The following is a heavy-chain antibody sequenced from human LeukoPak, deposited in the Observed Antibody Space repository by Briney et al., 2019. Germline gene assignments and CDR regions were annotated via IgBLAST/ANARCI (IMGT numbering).Heavy chain of an antibody. CDR1: GYTFTSYG. J-gene: IGHJ6*02. CDR3: ARDAPDIVVVPAAHGWSAPYYYGMDV. V-gene: IGHV1-18*01. D-gene: IGHD2-2*01. CDR2: ISAYNGNT. Sequence: ASVKVSCKASGYTFTSYGISWVRQAPGQGLEWMGWISAYNGNTNYAQKLQGRVTMTTDTSTSTAYMELRSLRAEDTAVYYCARDAPDIVVVPAAHGWSAPYYYGMDVWGQGTTVTVSS.